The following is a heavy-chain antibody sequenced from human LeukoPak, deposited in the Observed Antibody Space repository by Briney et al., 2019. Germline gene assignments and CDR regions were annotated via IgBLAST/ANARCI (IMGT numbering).Heavy chain of an antibody. CDR3: ARGGWSLDF. CDR2: IHSSGGT. Sequence: SETLSLTCTVSGGSISGHYWSWIRQPPGKRLEWIGYIHSSGGTDYNPSLRSRLTMSVDTSKNQFSLKLDSVTAADTALYYCARGGWSLDFWGQGTMVTVSS. CDR1: GGSISGHY. D-gene: IGHD6-19*01. J-gene: IGHJ3*01. V-gene: IGHV4-59*11.